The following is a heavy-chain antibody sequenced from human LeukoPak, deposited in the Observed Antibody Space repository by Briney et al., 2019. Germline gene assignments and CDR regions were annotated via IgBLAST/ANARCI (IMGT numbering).Heavy chain of an antibody. CDR2: IYPGDSDT. V-gene: IGHV5-51*01. Sequence: GESLKISCKGSGYSFTTHWIGWVRQMPGKGLEWMAIIYPGDSDTRYSPSFQGQVTMSVDKSISTAYLQWSSLKASDTAMYYCASLGYCSSRSCYYGMDVWGQGTTVTVSS. D-gene: IGHD2-2*01. CDR3: ASLGYCSSRSCYYGMDV. CDR1: GYSFTTHW. J-gene: IGHJ6*02.